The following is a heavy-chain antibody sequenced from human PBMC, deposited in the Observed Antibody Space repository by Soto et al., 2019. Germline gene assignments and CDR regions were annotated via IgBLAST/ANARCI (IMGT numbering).Heavy chain of an antibody. J-gene: IGHJ2*01. Sequence: QVQLQESGPGLVKPSETLSRTCTVSGGSISNYYWSWIRQPPGKGLEWIGYIFYSGSTNYNPSLKSRVTISVDTSKNQFSLKLSSVTAADTAVYYCARHGGYFDLWGRGTLVTVSS. CDR2: IFYSGST. CDR3: ARHGGYFDL. D-gene: IGHD3-10*01. V-gene: IGHV4-59*01. CDR1: GGSISNYY.